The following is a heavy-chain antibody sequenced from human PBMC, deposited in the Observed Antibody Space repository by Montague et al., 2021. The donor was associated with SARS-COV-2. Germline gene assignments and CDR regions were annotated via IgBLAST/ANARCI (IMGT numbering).Heavy chain of an antibody. D-gene: IGHD1-26*01. CDR1: GFTFTSYS. V-gene: IGHV3-48*02. CDR2: ISTGSDII. Sequence: SLRLSCAASGFTFTSYSMSWVRQAPGAGLEWVSFISTGSDIIIYRDSVKGRFTISRDNAKNSVYLQMNSLRDEDTALYYCARGRGSYIDYWGQGTLVSVSS. J-gene: IGHJ4*02. CDR3: ARGRGSYIDY.